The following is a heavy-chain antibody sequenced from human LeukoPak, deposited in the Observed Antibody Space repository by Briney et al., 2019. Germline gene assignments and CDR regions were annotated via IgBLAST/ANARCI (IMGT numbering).Heavy chain of an antibody. CDR2: IYYTGST. CDR3: ARDLTIFGVVTGTYYYMDV. CDR1: GGSISSYY. D-gene: IGHD3-3*01. Sequence: PSETLSLTCSVSGGSISSYYWSWIRQAPGKGLEWIGYIYYTGSTNYNPSLKSRVTISVDKSKNQFSLKLSSVTAADTAVYYCARDLTIFGVVTGTYYYMDVWGKGTTVTVSS. J-gene: IGHJ6*03. V-gene: IGHV4-59*12.